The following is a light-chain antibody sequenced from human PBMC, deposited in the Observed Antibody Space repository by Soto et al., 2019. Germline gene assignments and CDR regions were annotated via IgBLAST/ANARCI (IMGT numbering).Light chain of an antibody. CDR2: KAS. CDR3: QQYNSYSRT. V-gene: IGKV1-5*03. CDR1: QRISGW. Sequence: DIQMTQSPSTLSASVGDRVTITCRASQRISGWLAWYKQKPGKAPKLLIYKASSLESGVPSRFSGSGSGTEFPLTINSLQPYDFATYYCQQYNSYSRTFGRGARVEIK. J-gene: IGKJ1*01.